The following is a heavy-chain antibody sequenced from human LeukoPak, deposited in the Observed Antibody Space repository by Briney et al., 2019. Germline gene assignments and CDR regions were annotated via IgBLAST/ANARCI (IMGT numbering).Heavy chain of an antibody. J-gene: IGHJ4*02. CDR3: ARVGYISGWYPSDF. CDR1: GGSFSANY. D-gene: IGHD6-19*01. Sequence: PSETLSLTCAVSGGSFSANYWSWIRQPPGEGPEWIGEINHTGRTNYNPSLKSRVTISVDMPKNQFSLKLSSVTAADTAVYYCARVGYISGWYPSDFWGLGTLVIVSS. V-gene: IGHV4-34*01. CDR2: INHTGRT.